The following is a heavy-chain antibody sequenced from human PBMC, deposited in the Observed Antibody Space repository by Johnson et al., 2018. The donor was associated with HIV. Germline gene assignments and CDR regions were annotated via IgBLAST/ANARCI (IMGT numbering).Heavy chain of an antibody. J-gene: IGHJ3*02. Sequence: EVQLVESGGGLVKPGGSLRLSCAASGFTFSDYYMSWVRQAPGRGLEWVSVIYSGRSTYYADSVEGRFTISRDNSKNTLYLQMNSLRAEDTAVYYCARYKLDPHAGGDAFDIWGQGTMVTVSS. CDR1: GFTFSDYY. D-gene: IGHD1-1*01. V-gene: IGHV3-66*01. CDR3: ARYKLDPHAGGDAFDI. CDR2: IYSGRST.